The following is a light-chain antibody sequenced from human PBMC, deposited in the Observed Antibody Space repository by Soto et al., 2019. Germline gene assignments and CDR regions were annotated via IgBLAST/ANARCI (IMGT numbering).Light chain of an antibody. CDR3: AAWDGSLNGWV. J-gene: IGLJ3*02. Sequence: QSVLTQPPSASGTPGQRITISCSGSNSNIGTNSMNWYQQLPGTAPKLLIHSNNQRPSGVPERFSGSKSGTSASLAISGLQSEDEAYYYCAAWDGSLNGWVFGGGTKLTVL. CDR2: SNN. V-gene: IGLV1-44*01. CDR1: NSNIGTNS.